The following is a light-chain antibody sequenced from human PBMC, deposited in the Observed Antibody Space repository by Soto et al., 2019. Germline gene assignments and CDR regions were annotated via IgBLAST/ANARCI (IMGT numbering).Light chain of an antibody. J-gene: IGKJ5*01. CDR1: QSVGSIY. CDR3: QQYNYLIT. V-gene: IGKV3-20*01. Sequence: EIVLTQSPGILSLSPGERATLSCRASQSVGSIYLAWYQQKLGQAPRLLIYGATSRATGIPDRFSGSGSGTDFTLTISRLEPEDFAVYFCQQYNYLITFGQGTRLEIK. CDR2: GAT.